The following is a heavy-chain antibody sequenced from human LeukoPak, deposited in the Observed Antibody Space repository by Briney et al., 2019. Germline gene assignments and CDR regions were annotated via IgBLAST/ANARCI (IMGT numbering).Heavy chain of an antibody. CDR2: ISGSGSST. V-gene: IGHV3-23*01. Sequence: GGSLRLSCAASGFTFSDSAMSWVRQAQGKGLEWVSTISGSGSSTFYADSVKGRFTTSRDNSKNTLYVQMSSLRAEDTAVYYCATRRNGYSYYWGQGTLVTVSS. D-gene: IGHD5-24*01. J-gene: IGHJ4*02. CDR3: ATRRNGYSYY. CDR1: GFTFSDSA.